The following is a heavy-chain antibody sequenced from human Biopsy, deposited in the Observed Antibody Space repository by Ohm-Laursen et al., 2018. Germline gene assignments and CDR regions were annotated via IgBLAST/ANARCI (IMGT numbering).Heavy chain of an antibody. J-gene: IGHJ4*02. V-gene: IGHV1-2*02. CDR1: GYAVNDYF. Sequence: ASVKVSCKGSGYAVNDYFLHWLRQAPGQGPEWMGGISPNRGGTNYAQKFQGRVTMTTDTSTSTVYLELRRLISDDTAVYYCARDIMNRIAGLVARSDVFDVWGQGTLVIVSS. CDR3: ARDIMNRIAGLVARSDVFDV. D-gene: IGHD3-16*01. CDR2: ISPNRGGT.